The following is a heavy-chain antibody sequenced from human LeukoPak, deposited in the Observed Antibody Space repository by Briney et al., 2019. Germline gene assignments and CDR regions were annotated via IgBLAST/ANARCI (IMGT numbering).Heavy chain of an antibody. V-gene: IGHV4-4*07. CDR2: IYTSGST. D-gene: IGHD1-1*01. J-gene: IGHJ3*02. CDR1: GGSISSYY. CDR3: ARGSYNWNDGAFDI. Sequence: TSETLSLTCTVSGGSISSYYWSWIRQPAGKGLEWIGRIYTSGSTNYNPSLKSRVTMSVDTSKNQFSLKLSSVTAADTAVYYCARGSYNWNDGAFDIWGQGTMVTVSA.